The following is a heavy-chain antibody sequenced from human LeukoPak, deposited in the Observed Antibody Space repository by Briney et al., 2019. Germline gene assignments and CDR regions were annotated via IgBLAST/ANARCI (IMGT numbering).Heavy chain of an antibody. CDR3: ARESYYYYGMDV. V-gene: IGHV3-33*01. J-gene: IGHJ6*02. CDR1: GFTFSSYG. CDR2: IWYDGSNK. Sequence: PGRSLRLSCAASGFTFSSYGMHWVRQAPGKGLEWVAVIWYDGSNKYYADSVKGRFTISRDNSKNTLYLQMNGLRAEDTAVYYCARESYYYYGMDVWGQGTTVTVSS.